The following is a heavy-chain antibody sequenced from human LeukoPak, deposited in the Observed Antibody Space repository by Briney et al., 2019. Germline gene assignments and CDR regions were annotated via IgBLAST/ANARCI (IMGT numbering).Heavy chain of an antibody. CDR3: ARGCSSTSCYPNFDY. CDR2: ISGSSSYI. V-gene: IGHV3-21*01. CDR1: GFTFSSYS. J-gene: IGHJ4*02. Sequence: GGSLRLSCAASGFTFSSYSMNWVRQALGKGRECVSSISGSSSYIYYADSVKGRFTISRDNAKNSLYLQMNSLRAEDTAVYYCARGCSSTSCYPNFDYWGQGTLVTVSS. D-gene: IGHD2-2*01.